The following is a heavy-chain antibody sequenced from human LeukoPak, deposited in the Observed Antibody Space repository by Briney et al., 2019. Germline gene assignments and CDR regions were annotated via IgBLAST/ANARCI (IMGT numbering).Heavy chain of an antibody. Sequence: PGGSLRLSCAASGFSFGDYAMSWVRRSPGKGLEWVSAISNTGGGTYYADSVKGRFTISRDNSKNTLYVQMNSLRAEDTAVYYCAKVVLSLGYCSTCLRHFDYWGQGTLVTVSS. V-gene: IGHV3-23*01. CDR3: AKVVLSLGYCSTCLRHFDY. CDR1: GFSFGDYA. CDR2: ISNTGGGT. D-gene: IGHD2-2*01. J-gene: IGHJ4*02.